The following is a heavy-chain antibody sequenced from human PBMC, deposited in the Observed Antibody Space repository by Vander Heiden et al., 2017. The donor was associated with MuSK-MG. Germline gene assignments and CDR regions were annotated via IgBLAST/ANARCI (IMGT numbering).Heavy chain of an antibody. Sequence: GGSISSSSYYWGWIRQPPGKGLEWIGSIYYSGSTYYNPSIKSRVTISVDTSKNQFSLKLSSVTAADTAVYYCARSPTIAAAGNEFDPWGQGTLVTVSS. D-gene: IGHD6-13*01. J-gene: IGHJ5*02. CDR2: IYYSGST. CDR3: ARSPTIAAAGNEFDP. CDR1: GGSISSSSYY. V-gene: IGHV4-39*01.